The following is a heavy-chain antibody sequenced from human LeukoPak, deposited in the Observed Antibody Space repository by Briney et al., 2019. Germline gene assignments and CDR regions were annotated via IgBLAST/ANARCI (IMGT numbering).Heavy chain of an antibody. V-gene: IGHV4-39*07. CDR3: ASSPYWYDSNGYFGAFDI. D-gene: IGHD3-22*01. Sequence: PETLSLTCTVSGGSISSSGYYWGWIRQPPGKGLEWIGSIYYRGDTYYNPSLKSRVTISIDTPKNQFSLKLTSVTAADTAVYYCASSPYWYDSNGYFGAFDIWGLGTMVTVTS. CDR2: IYYRGDT. J-gene: IGHJ3*02. CDR1: GGSISSSGYY.